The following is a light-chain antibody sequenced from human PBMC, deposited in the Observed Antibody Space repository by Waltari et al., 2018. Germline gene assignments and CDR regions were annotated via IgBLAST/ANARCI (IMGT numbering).Light chain of an antibody. V-gene: IGKV3-20*01. CDR1: QSVAINN. CDR2: DTS. Sequence: DIELTQSPGTLSLSGGERATLSCRASQSVAINNLAWYQQKPGQAPRLLIYDTSGRAAGTPDRFSGSGSGTDFTLTISGLEPEDFAVYYCQKYGDSPLTFGGGTRVEV. J-gene: IGKJ4*01. CDR3: QKYGDSPLT.